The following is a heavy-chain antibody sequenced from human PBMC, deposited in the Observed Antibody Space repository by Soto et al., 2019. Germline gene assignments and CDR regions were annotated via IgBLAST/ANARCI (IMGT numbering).Heavy chain of an antibody. Sequence: GGSLRLSCSASGFTFSSYAMHWVRQAPGKGLEYVSSISINGGTTHYADSVKGRFTISRDNAKNTLYLLMSSLRADDTAVYYCTREGDGSGFFSDFWGQGALVTVSS. D-gene: IGHD3-22*01. CDR2: ISINGGTT. J-gene: IGHJ4*02. CDR1: GFTFSSYA. V-gene: IGHV3-64*04. CDR3: TREGDGSGFFSDF.